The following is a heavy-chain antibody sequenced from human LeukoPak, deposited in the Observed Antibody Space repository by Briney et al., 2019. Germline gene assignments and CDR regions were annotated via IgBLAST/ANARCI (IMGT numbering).Heavy chain of an antibody. V-gene: IGHV3-21*01. J-gene: IGHJ4*02. D-gene: IGHD2-15*01. CDR2: ISSSSSYI. CDR3: AREEYCSGGSCEFDY. CDR1: GFTFSSYS. Sequence: GGSLRLSCAASGFTFSSYSMNWVRQAPGKGLEWVSSISSSSSYIYYADSVKGRFTISRDNAKNSLYLQMKRLRAEDTAVYYCAREEYCSGGSCEFDYWGQGTLVTVSS.